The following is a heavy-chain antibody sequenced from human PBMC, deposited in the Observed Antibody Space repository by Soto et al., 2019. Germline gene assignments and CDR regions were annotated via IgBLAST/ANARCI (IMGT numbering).Heavy chain of an antibody. CDR3: ASPDNSGWYPPYYYYGMNV. D-gene: IGHD6-19*01. CDR1: GFTFSSYA. J-gene: IGHJ6*02. V-gene: IGHV3-30-3*01. CDR2: ISYDGSNK. Sequence: QVQLVESGGGVVQPGRSLRLSCAASGFTFSSYAMHWVRQAPGKGLEWVAVISYDGSNKYYADSVKGRFTISRDNSKNTLYLQMNSLRAEDTAVYYCASPDNSGWYPPYYYYGMNVWGQGTTVTVSS.